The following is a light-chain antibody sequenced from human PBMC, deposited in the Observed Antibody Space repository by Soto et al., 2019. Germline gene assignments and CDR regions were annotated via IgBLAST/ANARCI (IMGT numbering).Light chain of an antibody. J-gene: IGKJ5*01. CDR1: QGISSY. CDR3: QLRYNTPRT. Sequence: DIQMTQSPSSLSASVGDRVTITCRASQGISSYLSWYQQKPGKAPKSLIYAASSLQRVVRARFSGSGSEGGFSLCISSLRPEDFATCYCQLRYNTPRTFGRGTRL. CDR2: AAS. V-gene: IGKV1-39*01.